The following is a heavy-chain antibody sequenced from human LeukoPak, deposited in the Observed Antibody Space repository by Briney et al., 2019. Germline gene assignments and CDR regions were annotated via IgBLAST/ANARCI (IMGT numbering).Heavy chain of an antibody. J-gene: IGHJ4*02. Sequence: SETLSLTCAVYGGSFSGYYWSWIRQPPGKGLEWIGEINHGGTTNYNPSLKSRVTMSVDTSNNQFSLKLSSVTAADTALYYCARGTRGFFDYWGQGTLVTVSS. V-gene: IGHV4-34*01. CDR2: INHGGTT. CDR3: ARGTRGFFDY. D-gene: IGHD3-10*01. CDR1: GGSFSGYY.